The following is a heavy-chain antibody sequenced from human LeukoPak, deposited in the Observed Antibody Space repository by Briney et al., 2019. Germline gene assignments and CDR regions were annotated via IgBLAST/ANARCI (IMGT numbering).Heavy chain of an antibody. CDR1: GYTFTSYD. CDR2: ISAYNGNT. V-gene: IGHV1-18*01. Sequence: ASVKVSCKASGYTFTSYDINWVRQAPGQGLEWMGWISAYNGNTNYAQKLQGRVTMTTDTSTSTAYMELRSLRSDDTAAYYCARDHSIVVVPAAFDPWGQGTLVTVSS. CDR3: ARDHSIVVVPAAFDP. D-gene: IGHD2-2*01. J-gene: IGHJ5*02.